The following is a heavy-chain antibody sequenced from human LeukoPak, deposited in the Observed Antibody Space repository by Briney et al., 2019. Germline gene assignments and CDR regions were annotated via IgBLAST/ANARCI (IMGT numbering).Heavy chain of an antibody. CDR3: ARTMRDTATLDY. J-gene: IGHJ4*02. V-gene: IGHV4-39*07. D-gene: IGHD5-18*01. CDR2: IYYSGST. Sequence: SETLSLTCTVSGGSISSSSYYWGWIRQPPGKGLEWIGSIYYSGSTYYNPSLKSRVTISVDTSKNQFSLKLSSVTAADTAVYYCARTMRDTATLDYWGQGTLVTVSS. CDR1: GGSISSSSYY.